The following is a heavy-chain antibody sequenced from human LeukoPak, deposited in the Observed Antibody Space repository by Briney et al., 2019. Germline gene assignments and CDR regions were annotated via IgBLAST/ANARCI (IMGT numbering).Heavy chain of an antibody. CDR1: GYTFTGYY. J-gene: IGHJ6*03. D-gene: IGHD3-10*01. CDR3: ARDWYYYGSGSYYGTHYYYYMDV. V-gene: IGHV1-2*02. CDR2: INPNSGGT. Sequence: ASVKVSCKASGYTFTGYYIHWVRQAPGQGLEWMGWINPNSGGTNYAQKFQGRVTMTRDTSISTAYMELSRLRSDDTAVYYCARDWYYYGSGSYYGTHYYYYMDVWGKGTTVTVSS.